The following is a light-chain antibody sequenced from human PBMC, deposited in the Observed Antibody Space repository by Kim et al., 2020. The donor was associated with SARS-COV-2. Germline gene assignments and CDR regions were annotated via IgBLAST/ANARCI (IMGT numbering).Light chain of an antibody. Sequence: DIQMTQSPSSLSASVGDRVTITCRASQGIRNYLAWYQQKPGKVPKLLIYAASTLQSEVPSRFSGSRSGTDFTLTISSLQPEDVATYYCQKYNSVPLTFGGGTKVDIK. CDR3: QKYNSVPLT. J-gene: IGKJ4*01. V-gene: IGKV1-27*01. CDR1: QGIRNY. CDR2: AAS.